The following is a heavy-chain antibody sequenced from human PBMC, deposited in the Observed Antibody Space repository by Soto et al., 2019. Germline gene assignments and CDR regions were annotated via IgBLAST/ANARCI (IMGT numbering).Heavy chain of an antibody. J-gene: IGHJ4*02. Sequence: QVQLQESGPGLVKPSETLSLTCTVSGGSISTYYWSWIRQPPGKGLEWIGYIYYSGSTNYHPSLKSRVTISVDTSKNQFSLTLNSVTAADTAVYYCARGWSTDYYYFDYWGQGTLVTVSS. CDR3: ARGWSTDYYYFDY. D-gene: IGHD4-17*01. V-gene: IGHV4-59*01. CDR2: IYYSGST. CDR1: GGSISTYY.